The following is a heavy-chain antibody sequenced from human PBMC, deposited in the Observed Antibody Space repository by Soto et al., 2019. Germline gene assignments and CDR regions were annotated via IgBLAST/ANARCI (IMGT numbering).Heavy chain of an antibody. CDR3: AKDRLGGNFDD. CDR2: ISGTGGST. J-gene: IGHJ4*02. CDR1: GFTFNNYA. V-gene: IGHV3-23*01. Sequence: EVQVLDSGGGLVQPGGSLRLSCAASGFTFNNYAMNWVRQAPGKGLEWVATISGTGGSTYYSDSVKGRFTISRDNSKNTLYLQMNSLRVEDTAVYYCAKDRLGGNFDDWGQGTKVTVSS.